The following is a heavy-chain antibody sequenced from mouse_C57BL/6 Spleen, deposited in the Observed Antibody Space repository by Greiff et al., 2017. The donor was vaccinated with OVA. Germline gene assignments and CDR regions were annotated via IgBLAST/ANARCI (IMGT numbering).Heavy chain of an antibody. CDR2: ISYDGSN. J-gene: IGHJ1*03. V-gene: IGHV3-6*01. D-gene: IGHD1-1*01. CDR1: GYSITSGYY. Sequence: VQLKESGPGLVKPSQSLSLTCSVTGYSITSGYYWNWIRQFPGNKLEWMGYISYDGSNNYNPSLKNQISLTRDTSKNQFFLKWNALTTEDTVTYYGAREGNYYGRSYVGYFDVWGTGTTVTVSS. CDR3: AREGNYYGRSYVGYFDV.